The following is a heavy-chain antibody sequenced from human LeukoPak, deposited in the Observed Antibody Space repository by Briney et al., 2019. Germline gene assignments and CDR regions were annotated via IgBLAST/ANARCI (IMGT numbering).Heavy chain of an antibody. J-gene: IGHJ4*02. CDR3: ARSGVIDMVPFDH. V-gene: IGHV6-1*01. Sequence: SQTLSLTYAISGDSVSSNSAAWNWIRQSPSSGLEWLGRTYYRSKWYNDYAVSVKSRTTINPDTSKNQFSLQLNSVTPEDTAVYYCARSGVIDMVPFDHWGQGTLVTVSS. CDR2: TYYRSKWYN. CDR1: GDSVSSNSAA. D-gene: IGHD2-21*01.